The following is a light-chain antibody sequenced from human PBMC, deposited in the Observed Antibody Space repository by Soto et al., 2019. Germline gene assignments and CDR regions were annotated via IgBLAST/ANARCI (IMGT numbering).Light chain of an antibody. J-gene: IGLJ3*02. CDR3: VLYMRSGIWV. V-gene: IGLV8-61*01. CDR1: SGSVSTSYY. Sequence: QAVVTQEPSFSVSPGGTVTLTCGLSSGSVSTSYYPRWYQQTPGQAPRTLIYSTNPRSSGVPDRFSGSILGNKAALTITGAQADDESDYYCVLYMRSGIWVFGGGTKLTVL. CDR2: STN.